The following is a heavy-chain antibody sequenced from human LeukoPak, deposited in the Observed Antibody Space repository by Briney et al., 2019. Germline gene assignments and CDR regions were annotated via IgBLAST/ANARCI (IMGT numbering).Heavy chain of an antibody. CDR3: ASEGLAAAGLPRVVDFDY. CDR2: INPNSGGT. D-gene: IGHD6-13*01. J-gene: IGHJ4*02. CDR1: GYTFTGYY. Sequence: ASVKVSCKASGYTFTGYYMHWVRQAPGQGLEWMGWINPNSGGTNYAQKLRGRVTMTRDTSISTAYMELSWLRSDDTAVYYCASEGLAAAGLPRVVDFDYWGQGTLVTVSS. V-gene: IGHV1-2*02.